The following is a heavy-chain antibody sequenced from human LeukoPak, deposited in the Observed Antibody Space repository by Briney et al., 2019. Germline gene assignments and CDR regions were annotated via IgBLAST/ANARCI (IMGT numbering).Heavy chain of an antibody. J-gene: IGHJ3*02. Sequence: GASVKVSCKASGYTFTGYYMHWVRQAPGQGLEWMGWINPNSGGTNYAQKFQGRVTMTRDTSISTAYMELSRLRSDDTAVYYCACWGLDYGSGSYYKSGGAFDIWGQGTMVTVSS. D-gene: IGHD3-10*01. CDR2: INPNSGGT. V-gene: IGHV1-2*02. CDR3: ACWGLDYGSGSYYKSGGAFDI. CDR1: GYTFTGYY.